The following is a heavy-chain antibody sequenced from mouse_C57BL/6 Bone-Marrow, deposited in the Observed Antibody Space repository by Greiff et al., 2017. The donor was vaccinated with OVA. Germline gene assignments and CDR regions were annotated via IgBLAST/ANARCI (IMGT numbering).Heavy chain of an antibody. CDR1: GYTFTSYG. Sequence: QVQLQQSGAELARPGASVKLSCKASGYTFTSYGISWVKQRTGQGLEWIGEIYPRSGNTYYNEKFKGKATLTADKSSSTAYMELRSLTSEDSAVYFCARSGYYYGSTNYYAMDYWGQGTSVTVSS. J-gene: IGHJ4*01. CDR2: IYPRSGNT. D-gene: IGHD1-1*01. CDR3: ARSGYYYGSTNYYAMDY. V-gene: IGHV1-81*01.